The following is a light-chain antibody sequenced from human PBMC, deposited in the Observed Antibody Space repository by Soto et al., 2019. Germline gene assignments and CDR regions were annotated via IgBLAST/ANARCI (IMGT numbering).Light chain of an antibody. CDR3: MQALQTPK. Sequence: DIVMTQSPLSLPVTPGEPASISCRSSQSLLHSNGYNYLDWYLQKPGQSPQLLIYLGSNRASGXPDXFSGSGSGTDFTLKISRVEAEDVGVYYCMQALQTPKFGQGTKVEIK. J-gene: IGKJ1*01. CDR2: LGS. CDR1: QSLLHSNGYNY. V-gene: IGKV2-28*01.